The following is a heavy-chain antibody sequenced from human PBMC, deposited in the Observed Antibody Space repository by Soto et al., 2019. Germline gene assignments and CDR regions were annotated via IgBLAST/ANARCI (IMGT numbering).Heavy chain of an antibody. J-gene: IGHJ5*02. CDR2: INHSGST. CDR3: ARRTAGKRWFDP. Sequence: QVQLQQWGAGLLKPSETLSLTCAVYGGSFSGYYWSWIRQPPGKGLEWIGEINHSGSTNYNPSLKSRVTISVDTSKHQFSLKLSSVTAADTAVYCCARRTAGKRWFDPWVQGTLVTVSS. V-gene: IGHV4-34*01. D-gene: IGHD6-13*01. CDR1: GGSFSGYY.